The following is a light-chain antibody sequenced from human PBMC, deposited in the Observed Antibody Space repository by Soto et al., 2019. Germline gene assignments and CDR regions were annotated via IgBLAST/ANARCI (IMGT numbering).Light chain of an antibody. V-gene: IGLV2-14*01. CDR2: EVS. J-gene: IGLJ1*01. CDR1: SSDVGGYNY. Sequence: QAVVTQPASVSGSPGQSITISCTGTSSDVGGYNYVSWYQQHPGKAPKLMIYEVSNRPSGVSDRFSGSKSGNTASLTIFGLQAEDEADYYCSSYTSSSTYVFGTGTKVTVL. CDR3: SSYTSSSTYV.